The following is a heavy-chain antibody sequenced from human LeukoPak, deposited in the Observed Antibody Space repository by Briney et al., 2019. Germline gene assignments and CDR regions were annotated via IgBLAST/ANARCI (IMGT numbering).Heavy chain of an antibody. V-gene: IGHV4-59*12. D-gene: IGHD2-2*03. Sequence: SETLSLTCTVSGGSISSYYWSWIRQPPGKGLEWIGYIYYSGSTNYNPSLKSRVTISVDTSKNQFSLKLSSVTAADTAVYYCARVSKRVGYCSSTSCAHNYHYYMDVWGKGTTVTVSS. CDR3: ARVSKRVGYCSSTSCAHNYHYYMDV. CDR2: IYYSGST. CDR1: GGSISSYY. J-gene: IGHJ6*03.